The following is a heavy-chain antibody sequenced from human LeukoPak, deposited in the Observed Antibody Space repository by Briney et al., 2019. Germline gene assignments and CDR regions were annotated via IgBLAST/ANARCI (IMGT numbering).Heavy chain of an antibody. D-gene: IGHD3-16*01. V-gene: IGHV4-38-2*01. CDR3: TRVEYVSGPVPKFVY. CDR1: GYSIGNEYY. J-gene: IGHJ4*02. Sequence: SETLSLTCAVSGYSIGNEYYWGWIRQPPGNGPEWIGTIYHSWSLYYNPSLKTRVTISIDASKNQFSLRLSSVTAADTAVYYFTRVEYVSGPVPKFVYWGQGTLVTVSS. CDR2: IYHSWSL.